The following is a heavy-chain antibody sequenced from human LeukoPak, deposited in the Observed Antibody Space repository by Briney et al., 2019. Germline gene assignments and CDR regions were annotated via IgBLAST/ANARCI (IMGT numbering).Heavy chain of an antibody. CDR2: IYYSENT. D-gene: IGHD1-26*01. J-gene: IGHJ4*02. CDR1: GGSISSSNDY. V-gene: IGHV4-39*01. Sequence: PSETLSLTCTVSGGSISSSNDYWGWIRQPPGKGLEWIGSIYYSENTYYNPSLKSRVSISVDTSKNQFSLKLSSVTAADTAVYYCARRAYSGSYWKHFDSWGQGTLVTVSS. CDR3: ARRAYSGSYWKHFDS.